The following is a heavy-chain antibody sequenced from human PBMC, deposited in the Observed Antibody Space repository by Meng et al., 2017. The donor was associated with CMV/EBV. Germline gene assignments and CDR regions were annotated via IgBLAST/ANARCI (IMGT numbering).Heavy chain of an antibody. Sequence: SVKVSCKASGGTFSSHAINWVRQAPGQGLEWMGGIIPILGIANYAPNFQGRVTIIADKSTSTADMELRSLKSEDAAVYYCARKSERTGYFDPWGQGTLVTVSS. V-gene: IGHV1-69*10. CDR3: ARKSERTGYFDP. CDR2: IIPILGIA. D-gene: IGHD3/OR15-3a*01. CDR1: GGTFSSHA. J-gene: IGHJ5*02.